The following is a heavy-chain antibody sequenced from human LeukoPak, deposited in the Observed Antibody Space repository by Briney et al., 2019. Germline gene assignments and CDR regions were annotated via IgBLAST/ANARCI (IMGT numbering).Heavy chain of an antibody. CDR1: GYRFTSNW. Sequence: GESLTISCKGSGYRFTSNWIAWVRQMPGKGLEWMGIIYPGDSDTRYSPSFQGQVTISADKSISTAYLQWSSLRASDTAIYFCAYGKYYFDYWGQGTLVTVSS. D-gene: IGHD3-16*01. V-gene: IGHV5-51*01. CDR3: AYGKYYFDY. CDR2: IYPGDSDT. J-gene: IGHJ4*02.